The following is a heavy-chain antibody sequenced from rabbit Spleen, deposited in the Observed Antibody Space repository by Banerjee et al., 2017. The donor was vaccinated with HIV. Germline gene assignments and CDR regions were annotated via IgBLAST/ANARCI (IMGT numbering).Heavy chain of an antibody. Sequence: QSLEESGGDLVKPGASLTLTCKASGWDFSSSYWISWVRQAPGKGLEWIGFFSTGSGSAYYASWAKGRFTISKTSSTTVTLQMTSLTAADTATYFCARGGPGAGYGSNLWGPGTLVT. D-gene: IGHD3-1*01. V-gene: IGHV1S40*01. CDR1: GWDFSSSYW. CDR3: ARGGPGAGYGSNL. CDR2: FSTGSGSA. J-gene: IGHJ4*01.